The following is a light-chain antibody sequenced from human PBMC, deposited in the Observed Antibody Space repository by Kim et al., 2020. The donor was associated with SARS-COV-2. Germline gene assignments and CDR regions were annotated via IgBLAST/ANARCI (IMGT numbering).Light chain of an antibody. V-gene: IGLV2-14*01. CDR2: DVS. J-gene: IGLJ2*01. Sequence: QSALTQPASVSGSPGQSITISCTGTSSDVGGYNYVSWYQQHPGKAPKLMIYDVSERPSGVSNRFSGSKSGNTASLTISGLQAEDEADYYCSSYTISTTLVFGGGTQLTVL. CDR3: SSYTISTTLV. CDR1: SSDVGGYNY.